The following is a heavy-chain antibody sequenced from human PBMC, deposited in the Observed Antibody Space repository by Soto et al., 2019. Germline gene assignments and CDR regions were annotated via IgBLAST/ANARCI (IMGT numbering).Heavy chain of an antibody. CDR2: IYYSGST. CDR1: GGSISSGFYY. CDR3: ARGRTAVAAFFDY. D-gene: IGHD6-19*01. J-gene: IGHJ4*02. Sequence: SETLSLTCTVSGGSISSGFYYWSWIRQHPGKGLEWIGYIYYSGSTYYNPSLKSRVTISVDTSKNQFSLKLSSVTAADTAVYYCARGRTAVAAFFDYWGQGTLVTSPQ. V-gene: IGHV4-31*03.